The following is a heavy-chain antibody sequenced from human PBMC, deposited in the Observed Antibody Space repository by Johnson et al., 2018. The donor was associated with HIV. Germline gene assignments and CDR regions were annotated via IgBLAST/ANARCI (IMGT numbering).Heavy chain of an antibody. V-gene: IGHV3-23*04. J-gene: IGHJ3*02. CDR2: ISGGGDNP. CDR3: ARHMSVADLFDPLDI. D-gene: IGHD6-19*01. CDR1: GFIFSNYA. Sequence: VQLVESGGGLAQPGGSLRLSCAASGFIFSNYAMTWVRQAPGEGLEWVLGISGGGDNPDYADSVKGRLTISRDNSRNTLDLQINSLRAEDTAMYYCARHMSVADLFDPLDIWGQGTMVTVSS.